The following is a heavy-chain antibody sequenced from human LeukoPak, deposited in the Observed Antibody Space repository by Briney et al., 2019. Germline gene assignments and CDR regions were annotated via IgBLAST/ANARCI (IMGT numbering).Heavy chain of an antibody. D-gene: IGHD3-10*01. CDR3: ARLLASMVRGVLFGFDP. V-gene: IGHV5-51*01. CDR1: GYRFTSYW. Sequence: HGESLKISCKGSGYRFTSYWIGWVRQMPGKGLEWMGIIYPGDSDTRYSPSFQGQVTISADKSISTAYLQWSSLKASDTAMYYCARLLASMVRGVLFGFDPWGQGTLVTVSS. CDR2: IYPGDSDT. J-gene: IGHJ5*02.